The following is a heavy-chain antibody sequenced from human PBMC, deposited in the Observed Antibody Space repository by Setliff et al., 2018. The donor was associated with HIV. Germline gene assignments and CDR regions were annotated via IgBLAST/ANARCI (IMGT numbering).Heavy chain of an antibody. J-gene: IGHJ4*02. CDR1: GYTFASFG. CDR2: IGGDNGIP. Sequence: ASVKVSCKASGYTFASFGISWVRQAPGQGPEWVGWIGGDNGIPSYAQKLRDRVTLTADTSTKTVFMELRSLRSDDTAVYYRARGMDDSRSSVWYYWGQGTLVTVSS. D-gene: IGHD6-6*01. V-gene: IGHV1-18*01. CDR3: ARGMDDSRSSVWYY.